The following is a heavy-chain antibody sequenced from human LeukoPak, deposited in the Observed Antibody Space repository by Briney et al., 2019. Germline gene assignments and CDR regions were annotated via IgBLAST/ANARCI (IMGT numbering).Heavy chain of an antibody. Sequence: GGSLRLSCVASGFTLSSYWMSWVRQAPGKGLEWVANINQDGSEKYDVHSAKGRFTISRDNAKNSLYLQMNSLRVEDTAVYYCARDSSRVVVTDAFDIWGQGTMVTVSS. CDR2: INQDGSEK. CDR1: GFTLSSYW. V-gene: IGHV3-7*03. J-gene: IGHJ3*02. D-gene: IGHD2-21*02. CDR3: ARDSSRVVVTDAFDI.